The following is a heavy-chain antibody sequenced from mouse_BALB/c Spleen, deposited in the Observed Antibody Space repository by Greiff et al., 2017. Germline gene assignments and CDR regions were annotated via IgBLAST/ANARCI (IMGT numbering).Heavy chain of an antibody. D-gene: IGHD4-1*01. V-gene: IGHV2-4-1*01. Sequence: VMLVESGPGLVQPSQSLSITCTVSGFSLTSYGVHWVRQSPGKGLEWLGVIWSGGSTDYNAAFISRLSISKDNSKSQVFFKMNSLQADDTAIYYCARLTGTDYYAMDYWGQGTSGTVSS. CDR2: IWSGGST. J-gene: IGHJ4*01. CDR1: GFSLTSYG. CDR3: ARLTGTDYYAMDY.